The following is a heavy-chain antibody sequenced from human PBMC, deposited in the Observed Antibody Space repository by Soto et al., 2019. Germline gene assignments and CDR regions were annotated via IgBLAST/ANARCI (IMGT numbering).Heavy chain of an antibody. J-gene: IGHJ6*02. Sequence: LRLSCAASGFTFSSYSMNWVRQAPGKGLEWVSSISSSSSYIYYADSVKGRFTISRDNAKNSLYLQMNSLRAEDTAVYNCARDSSNWEWLLSGYYGMDVWGQGTTVTVSS. CDR1: GFTFSSYS. CDR2: ISSSSSYI. D-gene: IGHD3-3*01. V-gene: IGHV3-21*01. CDR3: ARDSSNWEWLLSGYYGMDV.